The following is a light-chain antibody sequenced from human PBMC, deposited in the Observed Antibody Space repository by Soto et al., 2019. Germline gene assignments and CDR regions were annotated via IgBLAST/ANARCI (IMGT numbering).Light chain of an antibody. V-gene: IGKV3-20*01. CDR2: GAS. J-gene: IGKJ3*01. CDR1: QSINSRY. Sequence: EIVMTQSPATLSVSPGERATLSCRASQSINSRYLAWYQQTPGRAPRLLIYGASSRATGIPDRFSGSASGTDFTLTITRLEPEDFAVYYCHHYDDSPPFTFGPGTKVDIK. CDR3: HHYDDSPPFT.